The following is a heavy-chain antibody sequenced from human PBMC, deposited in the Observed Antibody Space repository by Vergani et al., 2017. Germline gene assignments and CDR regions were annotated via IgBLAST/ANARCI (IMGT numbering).Heavy chain of an antibody. D-gene: IGHD2-21*02. V-gene: IGHV2-70*04. J-gene: IGHJ4*02. CDR2: IDWDDDK. CDR1: GFSLSTSGMR. Sequence: QVTLKESGPALVKPTQTLTLTCTFSGFSLSTSGMRVSWIRQPPGKALEWLARIDWDDDKFYSTSLKTRLTISKDTSKNQVVLTMTNMDPVDRATYYCARTYCGGDCFHFDYWGQGTLVTVSS. CDR3: ARTYCGGDCFHFDY.